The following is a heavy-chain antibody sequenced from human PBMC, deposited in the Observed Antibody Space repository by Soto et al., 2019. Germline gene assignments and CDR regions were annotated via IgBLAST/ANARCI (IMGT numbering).Heavy chain of an antibody. Sequence: QLVESGGGSVQPGGSLRLSCAASGFSFRTFWMAWVRQPPGKGLEWVANINQDESEKHYMASVKGRFTISRDNAKSSLFLQMNSLRAEDTAVYYCVSSNIVGRPGGGQGTMVTVSS. CDR1: GFSFRTFW. CDR3: VSSNIVGRPG. D-gene: IGHD6-6*01. J-gene: IGHJ3*01. CDR2: INQDESEK. V-gene: IGHV3-7*01.